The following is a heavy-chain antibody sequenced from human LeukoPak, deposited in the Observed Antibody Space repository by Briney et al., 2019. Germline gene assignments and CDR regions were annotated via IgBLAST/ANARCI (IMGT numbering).Heavy chain of an antibody. D-gene: IGHD3-22*01. CDR2: TYYSGST. V-gene: IGHV4-59*01. CDR1: GGSISSYY. J-gene: IGHJ5*02. Sequence: SETLSLTCTVSGGSISSYYWSWIRQPPGKGLEWIGYTYYSGSTNYNPSLKSRVTISVDTSKNQFSLKLSSVTAADTAVYYCARSSQWLKGTVAWGQGTLVTVSS. CDR3: ARSSQWLKGTVA.